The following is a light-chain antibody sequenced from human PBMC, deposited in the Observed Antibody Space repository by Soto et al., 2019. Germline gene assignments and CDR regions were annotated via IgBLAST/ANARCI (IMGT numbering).Light chain of an antibody. CDR3: QQYYDFRT. CDR1: QNIYTW. V-gene: IGKV1-5*03. CDR2: KAS. J-gene: IGKJ1*01. Sequence: DIQMTQSPSTLSASVGDRVTITCRASQNIYTWLAWYQQKPGKATNVLIFKASNLETGVPSRFSGHVSGTEFSLSISSLQPDDFATYYCQQYYDFRTFGQGTKVDIK.